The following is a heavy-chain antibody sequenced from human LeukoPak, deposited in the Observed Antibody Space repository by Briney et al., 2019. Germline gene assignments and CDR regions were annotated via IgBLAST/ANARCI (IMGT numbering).Heavy chain of an antibody. Sequence: PGGSLRLSCAASGFTFSSYGMHWVRQAPGKGLEWVAVISYDGSNKYYADSVKGRFTISRDNSKNTLYLQMNSLRAEDTAVHYCAKDRSDVDTAMAATYFDYWGQGTLVTVSS. CDR1: GFTFSSYG. D-gene: IGHD5-18*01. V-gene: IGHV3-30*18. CDR2: ISYDGSNK. J-gene: IGHJ4*02. CDR3: AKDRSDVDTAMAATYFDY.